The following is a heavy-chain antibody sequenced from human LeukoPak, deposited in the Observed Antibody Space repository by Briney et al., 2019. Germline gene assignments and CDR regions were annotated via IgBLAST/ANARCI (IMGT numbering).Heavy chain of an antibody. CDR3: TGSFGELSFFDY. CDR2: IRSKAYGGTT. V-gene: IGHV3-49*04. CDR1: GFTFRDYG. J-gene: IGHJ4*02. D-gene: IGHD3-10*01. Sequence: TGGSLRLSCTASGFTFRDYGLSWVRQTPGKGLEWVGFIRSKAYGGTTEYAASVKGRFTISRDDSKSIAYLQMNSLKTEDTAVYYCTGSFGELSFFDYWGQGTLVTVSS.